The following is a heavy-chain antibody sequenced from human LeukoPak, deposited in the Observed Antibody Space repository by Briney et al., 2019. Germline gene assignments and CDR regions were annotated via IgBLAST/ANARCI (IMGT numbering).Heavy chain of an antibody. D-gene: IGHD6-13*01. CDR1: GGSISSGSYY. J-gene: IGHJ5*02. CDR2: IYTSGST. CDR3: ARGQGAAAGNNWFDP. Sequence: SETLSLTCTVSGGSISSGSYYWSWIRQPAGKGLEWIGRIYTSGSTNYNPSLKSRVTISVDTSKNQFSLKLSSVTAADTAVYYCARGQGAAAGNNWFDPWGQGTLVTVSS. V-gene: IGHV4-61*02.